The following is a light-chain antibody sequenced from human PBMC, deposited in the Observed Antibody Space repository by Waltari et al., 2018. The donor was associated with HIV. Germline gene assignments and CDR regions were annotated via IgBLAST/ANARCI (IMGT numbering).Light chain of an antibody. CDR1: SSSIGTNY. Sequence: QSVLTQPPSTSGAPGQRVIISCSGSSSSIGTNYVYWYQKLPGKAPKLLIYRNYERPSGFPDRFSGSRSGTSASLAISGRRSEDEADYYCASWDDSLSGPNWVFGGGTSLTVL. CDR2: RNY. CDR3: ASWDDSLSGPNWV. V-gene: IGLV1-47*01. J-gene: IGLJ3*02.